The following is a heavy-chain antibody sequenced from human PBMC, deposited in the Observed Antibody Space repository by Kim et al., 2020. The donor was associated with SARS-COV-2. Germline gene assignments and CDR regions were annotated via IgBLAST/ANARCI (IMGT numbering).Heavy chain of an antibody. Sequence: ASVKVSCKASGYTFTSYDINWVRQATGQGLEWMGWMNPNSGNTGYAQKFQGRVTMTRNTSISTAYMELSSLRSEDTAVYYCAREKTYYDYVWGSSTYYGMVVWGRGTTVTVSS. V-gene: IGHV1-8*01. D-gene: IGHD3-16*01. J-gene: IGHJ6*02. CDR1: GYTFTSYD. CDR2: MNPNSGNT. CDR3: AREKTYYDYVWGSSTYYGMVV.